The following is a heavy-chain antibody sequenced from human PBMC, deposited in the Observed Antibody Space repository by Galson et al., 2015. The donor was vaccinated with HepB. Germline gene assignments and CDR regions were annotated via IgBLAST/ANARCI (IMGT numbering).Heavy chain of an antibody. V-gene: IGHV4-39*07. CDR1: GGSISSSSYY. CDR2: VYYTGST. CDR3: ARASGYPRYYFDY. Sequence: ETLSLTCTVSGGSISSSSYYWGWIRQPPGKGLEWIGSVYYTGSTFYNPSLKSRVTISVDTSKNQFSLKLRSVTAADTAVYSCARASGYPRYYFDYWGQGTLVTVSS. J-gene: IGHJ4*02. D-gene: IGHD3-22*01.